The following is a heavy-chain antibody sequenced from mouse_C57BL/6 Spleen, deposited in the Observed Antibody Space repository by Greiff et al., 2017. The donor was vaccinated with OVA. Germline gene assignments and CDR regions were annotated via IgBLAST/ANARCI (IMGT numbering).Heavy chain of an antibody. V-gene: IGHV5-9*01. Sequence: MLVESGGGLVKPGGSLKLSCAASGFTFSSYTMSWVRQTPEKRLEWVATISGGGGNTYYPDSGKGRFTISRDNAKNTLYLQMSSLRSEDTALYYCARAYYSNLFAYWGQGTLVTVSA. J-gene: IGHJ3*01. CDR1: GFTFSSYT. CDR2: ISGGGGNT. D-gene: IGHD2-5*01. CDR3: ARAYYSNLFAY.